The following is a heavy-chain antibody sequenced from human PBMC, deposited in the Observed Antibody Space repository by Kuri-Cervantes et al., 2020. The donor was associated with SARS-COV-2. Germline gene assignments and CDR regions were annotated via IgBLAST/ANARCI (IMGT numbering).Heavy chain of an antibody. CDR1: GYTFSSYH. D-gene: IGHD2/OR15-2a*01. J-gene: IGHJ4*02. CDR3: ARDHTWD. CDR2: IYPSGGST. V-gene: IGHV1-46*01. Sequence: ASVKVSCKASGYTFSSYHMHWVRQALGQGLEWMGIIYPSGGSTSYPQKFQGRVSMTSDASTTTVYMELSSLRSEDTAVYYCARDHTWDWGPGTLVTVSS.